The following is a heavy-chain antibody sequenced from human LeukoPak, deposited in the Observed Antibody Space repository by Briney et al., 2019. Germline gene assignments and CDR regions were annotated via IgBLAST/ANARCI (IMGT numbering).Heavy chain of an antibody. CDR2: IWSDGNIK. J-gene: IGHJ3*02. CDR3: ARVGSGSYFLDALDI. V-gene: IGHV3-33*01. Sequence: GGSLRLSCTASGFIFKNYGMHWVRQTPGKGLEWLAVIWSDGNIKYYADSVKGRFSISRDNFKNLLYLQMSGLRAEDTAVYYCARVGSGSYFLDALDIWGQGTMVTVSS. D-gene: IGHD1-26*01. CDR1: GFIFKNYG.